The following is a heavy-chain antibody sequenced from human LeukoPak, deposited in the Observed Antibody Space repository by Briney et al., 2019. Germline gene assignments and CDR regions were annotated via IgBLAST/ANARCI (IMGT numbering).Heavy chain of an antibody. CDR3: ARTNYYGSGSHTPYYYDMDV. CDR1: GYRFTSYW. V-gene: IGHV5-51*01. D-gene: IGHD3-10*01. CDR2: IYPTDSDT. Sequence: GESLKISCRGSGYRFTSYWIGWVRQVPGKGLEWMGIIYPTDSDTRYSPSFQGQVTISADKSISTAYLQWSSLKASDTAMYYCARTNYYGSGSHTPYYYDMDVRGQGTTVTVSS. J-gene: IGHJ6*02.